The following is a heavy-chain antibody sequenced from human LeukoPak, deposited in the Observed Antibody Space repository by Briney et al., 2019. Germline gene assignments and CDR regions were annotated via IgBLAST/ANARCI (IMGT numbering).Heavy chain of an antibody. Sequence: SETLSLTCTVSGGSISSYYWSWIRQPPGKGLEWIGYIYYSGSNNYNPSLKSRVTLSLDTSKNQFSLKLSSVTAADTAVYYCARLPYSTGWYYLDYWGQGTLVTVSS. CDR1: GGSISSYY. CDR3: ARLPYSTGWYYLDY. CDR2: IYYSGSN. D-gene: IGHD6-19*01. J-gene: IGHJ4*02. V-gene: IGHV4-59*08.